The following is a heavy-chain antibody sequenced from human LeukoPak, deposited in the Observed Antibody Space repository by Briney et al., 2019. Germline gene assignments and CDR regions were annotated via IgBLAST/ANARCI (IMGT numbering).Heavy chain of an antibody. D-gene: IGHD3-10*01. CDR1: GFTFSSYG. Sequence: PGRSLSLSCAASGFTFSSYGMHWVRQAPGKGLEWMAVISYDGINKYYADSVKGGFAVSTDNSKNTLYLQMNSLRAEDTAVYLCARSSDYYGSGSYLDSWGQGTLVTVSS. CDR2: ISYDGINK. CDR3: ARSSDYYGSGSYLDS. J-gene: IGHJ4*02. V-gene: IGHV3-30*03.